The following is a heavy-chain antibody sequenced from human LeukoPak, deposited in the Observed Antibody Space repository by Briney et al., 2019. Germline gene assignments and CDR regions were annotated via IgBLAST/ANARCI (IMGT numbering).Heavy chain of an antibody. D-gene: IGHD3-9*01. CDR2: ITGSGDTT. V-gene: IGHV3-23*01. Sequence: PGPSLRLSCAASGFIFRNYAMSWVRQAPGKGLEWVSAITGSGDTTYYADSVKGRFTISRDNSKNTLYVEMNTLRAEDTAVYYCAKWGDYDILTGYYVGDFWGQGTLVTVSS. J-gene: IGHJ4*02. CDR3: AKWGDYDILTGYYVGDF. CDR1: GFIFRNYA.